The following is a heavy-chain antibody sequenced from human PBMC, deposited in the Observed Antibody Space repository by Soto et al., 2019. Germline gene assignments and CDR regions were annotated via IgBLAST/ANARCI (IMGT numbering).Heavy chain of an antibody. CDR2: IYGGGTT. V-gene: IGHV3-53*01. J-gene: IGHJ4*02. CDR1: GFAVSSKY. Sequence: EVQLVESGGGLIQPGGSLRLSCAASGFAVSSKYMTWVRQAPGKGLEWVSGIYGGGTTYYADSVKGRFTISRDTSKNTLYLQRDSLRAEDTAVYCCVQTDGWPGFDLWGQGTLVTVSS. CDR3: VQTDGWPGFDL. D-gene: IGHD6-19*01.